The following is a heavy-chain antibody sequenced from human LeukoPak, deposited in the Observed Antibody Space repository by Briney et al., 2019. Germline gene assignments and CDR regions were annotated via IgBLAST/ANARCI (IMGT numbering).Heavy chain of an antibody. J-gene: IGHJ4*02. CDR1: GYTFTGYY. D-gene: IGHD3-22*01. CDR2: INPNNGDT. CDR3: AVNYYDSRSLSFDY. Sequence: ASVKVSCKASGYTFTGYYMHWVRQAPGQGLEWMGWINPNNGDTNYAQKFQDRVTMTRDTFISTAYMDLSRLRSDDTAVYYCAVNYYDSRSLSFDYWGQGTLVTVST. V-gene: IGHV1-2*02.